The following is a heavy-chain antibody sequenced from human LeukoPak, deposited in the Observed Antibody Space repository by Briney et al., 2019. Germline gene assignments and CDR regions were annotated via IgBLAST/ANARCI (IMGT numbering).Heavy chain of an antibody. D-gene: IGHD2-15*01. CDR1: GGTFTSYG. CDR3: ARGPRYCSSGSCYSSY. V-gene: IGHV1-18*04. CDR2: ISAYNGNT. J-gene: IGHJ4*02. Sequence: GASVKVSCKASGGTFTSYGISWVRQAPGQGLEWMGWISAYNGNTNYPQKLQGRVIMTTDTSTSTTYMELRSLRSDDTAVYFCARGPRYCSSGSCYSSYWGQGTLVTVSS.